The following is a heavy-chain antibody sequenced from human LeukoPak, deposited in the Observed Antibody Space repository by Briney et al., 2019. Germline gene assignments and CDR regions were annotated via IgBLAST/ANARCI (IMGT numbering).Heavy chain of an antibody. CDR1: GGSISSGVYY. D-gene: IGHD4-17*01. Sequence: PSETLSLTCTVSGGSISSGVYYWSWIRQHPGKGLEWIGYIYYSGSTYYNPSLKSRVTISVDTSKNQFSLKLSSVTAADTAVYYCARVGPRAVTALDIWGQGTMVTVSS. CDR2: IYYSGST. J-gene: IGHJ3*02. CDR3: ARVGPRAVTALDI. V-gene: IGHV4-31*03.